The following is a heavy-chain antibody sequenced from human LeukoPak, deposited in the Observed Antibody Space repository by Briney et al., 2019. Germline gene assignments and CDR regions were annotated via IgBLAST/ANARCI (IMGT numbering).Heavy chain of an antibody. Sequence: GGSLRLSCAASGFTFSSYWMHWVRQAPGKGLVWVSYTSSDGGTTNYADSVKGRFTISRDNAKNTLYLQMNSLRAEDTAVYYCAMYCGSPSCYASNPRWGQGALVTVSS. D-gene: IGHD2-2*01. CDR3: AMYCGSPSCYASNPR. CDR1: GFTFSSYW. CDR2: TSSDGGTT. J-gene: IGHJ4*02. V-gene: IGHV3-74*01.